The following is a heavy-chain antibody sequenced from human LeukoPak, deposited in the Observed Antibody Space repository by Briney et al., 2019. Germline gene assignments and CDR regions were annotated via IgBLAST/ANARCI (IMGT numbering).Heavy chain of an antibody. CDR2: ISSNGDNT. V-gene: IGHV3-64*04. CDR1: GFTFSTYV. J-gene: IGHJ4*02. D-gene: IGHD3-10*01. Sequence: GGSLRLSCSVSGFTFSTYVMHWVRQAPGKGLEYVSAISSNGDNTYYADSVKGRLTISRDNSKNTLYLQMNSLRAEDTAVYYCAKGCRGSELWVRSGSYWYYFDYWGQGTLVTVSS. CDR3: AKGCRGSELWVRSGSYWYYFDY.